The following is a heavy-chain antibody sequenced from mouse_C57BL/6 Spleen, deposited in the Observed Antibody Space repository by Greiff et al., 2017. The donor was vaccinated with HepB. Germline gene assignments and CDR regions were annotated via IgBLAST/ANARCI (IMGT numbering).Heavy chain of an antibody. J-gene: IGHJ2*01. V-gene: IGHV5-6*01. D-gene: IGHD2-4*01. CDR1: GFTFSSYG. Sequence: EVQVVESGGDLVKPGGSLKLSCAASGFTFSSYGMSWVRQTPDKRLEWVATISSGGSYTYYPDSVKGRFTISRDNAKNTLYLQMSSLKSEDTAMYYCAREGYDYVFDYWGQGTTLTVSS. CDR3: AREGYDYVFDY. CDR2: ISSGGSYT.